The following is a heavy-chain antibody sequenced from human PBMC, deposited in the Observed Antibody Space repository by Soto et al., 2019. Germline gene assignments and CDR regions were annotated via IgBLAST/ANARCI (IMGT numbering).Heavy chain of an antibody. CDR1: GGSISSYY. CDR3: ARDFRGYCSSTSCPPFLYYYYGMDV. CDR2: IYYSGST. J-gene: IGHJ6*02. Sequence: PSETLSLTCTVSGGSISSYYWSWIRQPPGKGLEWIGYIYYSGSTNYNPSLKSRVTISVDTSKNQFSLKLSSVTAADTAVYYCARDFRGYCSSTSCPPFLYYYYGMDVWGQGPTVTVS. D-gene: IGHD2-2*01. V-gene: IGHV4-59*01.